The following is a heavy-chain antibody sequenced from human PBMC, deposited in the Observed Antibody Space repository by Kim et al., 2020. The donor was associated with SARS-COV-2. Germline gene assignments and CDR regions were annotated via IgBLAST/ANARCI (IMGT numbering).Heavy chain of an antibody. Sequence: ASVKVSCKASGYTFTSYDINWVRQATGQGLEWMGWMNPNSGNTGYAQKFQGRVTMTRNTSISTAYMELSSLRSEDTAVYYCAVWLQTNYYYYGMDVWGQRTTVTVSS. V-gene: IGHV1-8*01. CDR1: GYTFTSYD. J-gene: IGHJ6*02. CDR2: MNPNSGNT. D-gene: IGHD3-16*01. CDR3: AVWLQTNYYYYGMDV.